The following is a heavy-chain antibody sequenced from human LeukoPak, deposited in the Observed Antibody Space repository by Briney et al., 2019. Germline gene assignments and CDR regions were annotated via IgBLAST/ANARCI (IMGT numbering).Heavy chain of an antibody. CDR2: IYSSGST. V-gene: IGHV3-53*01. D-gene: IGHD5-12*01. Sequence: SGGSLRLSCAASGFIVSSTYMSWVRQAPGKGLGWISFIYSSGSTYYADSVKGRFAISRDTSKNTLYLQMNSLRAEDTAIYYCAVDKEGEEDFYYGMEVWGQGTTVTVSS. J-gene: IGHJ6*02. CDR1: GFIVSSTY. CDR3: AVDKEGEEDFYYGMEV.